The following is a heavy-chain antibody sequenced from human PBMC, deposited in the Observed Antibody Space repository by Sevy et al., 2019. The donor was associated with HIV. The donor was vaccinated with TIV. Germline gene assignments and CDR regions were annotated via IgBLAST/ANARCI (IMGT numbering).Heavy chain of an antibody. J-gene: IGHJ4*02. CDR3: ARLVSCGGDCYYLDS. V-gene: IGHV3-30*03. CDR2: ISHDGRYK. CDR1: GFTSSNYD. Sequence: GGSLRLSCAASGFTSSNYDLHWVRQAPGKGLDWVAVISHDGRYKNYADSVKVRFTISRDNLRNTLFLQMDSLRPDDTAVYFCARLVSCGGDCYYLDSWGQGALVTVSS. D-gene: IGHD2-21*01.